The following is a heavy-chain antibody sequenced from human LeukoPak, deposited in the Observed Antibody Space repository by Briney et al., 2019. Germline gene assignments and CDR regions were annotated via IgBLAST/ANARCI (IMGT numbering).Heavy chain of an antibody. J-gene: IGHJ4*02. Sequence: WGTLPLTCTVSGGSISSSSYYWGWIRQPPGKGLEWIGSIYYSGSTYYNPSLKSRVTISVDTSKNQFSLKLSSVTAADTAVYYCARHAITIFGVANGGDFDYWGQGTLVTVSS. CDR3: ARHAITIFGVANGGDFDY. D-gene: IGHD3-3*01. CDR2: IYYSGST. CDR1: GGSISSSSYY. V-gene: IGHV4-39*01.